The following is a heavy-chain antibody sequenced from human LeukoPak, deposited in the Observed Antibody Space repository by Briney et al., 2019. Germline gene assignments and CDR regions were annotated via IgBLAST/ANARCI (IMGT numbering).Heavy chain of an antibody. V-gene: IGHV4-34*01. CDR2: INHSGST. CDR1: GGSFSGYY. D-gene: IGHD3-10*01. Sequence: SETLSLTCAVYGGSFSGYYWSWIRQPPGKGLEWIGEINHSGSTNYNPSLKSRVTISVDTSKNQFSLRLSSVTAADTAVYYCARVLQQYYYYYMDVWGKGTTVTVSS. CDR3: ARVLQQYYYYYMDV. J-gene: IGHJ6*03.